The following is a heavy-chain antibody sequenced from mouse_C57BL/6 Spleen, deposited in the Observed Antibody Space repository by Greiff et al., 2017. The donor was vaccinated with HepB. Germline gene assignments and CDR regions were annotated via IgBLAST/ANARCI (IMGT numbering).Heavy chain of an antibody. CDR3: ARDYYGSSFDY. Sequence: VQLVASGPELVKPGASVKISCKASGYAFSSSWMNWVKQRPGKGLEWIGRIYPGDGDTNYNGKFKGKATLTADKSSSTAYMQLSSLTSEDSAVYFCARDYYGSSFDYWGQGTTLTVSS. D-gene: IGHD1-1*01. CDR1: GYAFSSSW. V-gene: IGHV1-82*01. CDR2: IYPGDGDT. J-gene: IGHJ2*01.